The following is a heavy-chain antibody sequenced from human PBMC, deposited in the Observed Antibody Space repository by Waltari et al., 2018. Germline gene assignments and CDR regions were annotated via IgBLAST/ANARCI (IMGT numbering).Heavy chain of an antibody. D-gene: IGHD5-12*01. CDR1: GFTFSNYW. CDR3: ARGQGGYSGRFDY. V-gene: IGHV3-7*01. Sequence: EVQLVESGGGLVQPGGSLRLSCAVSGFTFSNYWMAWVRQATGKGLEWVANIKQDGSEKHYVDSVTGRFTISRDNAKNSVYLQMNSLRAEDTAVYYCARGQGGYSGRFDYWGQGSLVTVSS. J-gene: IGHJ4*02. CDR2: IKQDGSEK.